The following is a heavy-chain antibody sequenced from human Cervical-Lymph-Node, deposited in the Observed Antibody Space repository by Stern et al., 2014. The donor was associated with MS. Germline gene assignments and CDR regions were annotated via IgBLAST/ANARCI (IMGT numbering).Heavy chain of an antibody. CDR2: ISSDASNK. D-gene: IGHD6-19*01. CDR3: AKKGSGWSYFDD. Sequence: VQLEESGGGVVQPGRSLRLSCAASGFTFSQNGMHWVRQAPGKGLEWVATISSDASNKYSADSVKGRFTISRDNSKNTLYLQMNSLRPEDTAVYYCAKKGSGWSYFDDWGQGTLVTVSS. J-gene: IGHJ4*02. CDR1: GFTFSQNG. V-gene: IGHV3-30*18.